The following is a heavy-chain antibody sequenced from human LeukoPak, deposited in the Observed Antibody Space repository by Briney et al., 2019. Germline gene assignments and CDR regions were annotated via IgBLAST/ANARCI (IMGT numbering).Heavy chain of an antibody. CDR3: AREGVASGFDY. CDR1: GDTFSSYA. D-gene: IGHD6-19*01. CDR2: IIPILGTA. Sequence: ASVQVSCKAPGDTFSSYAISWVRQAPGQGLEWMGGIIPILGTANYAQKLQGRVTITADESTSTAYMELSSLRSEDTAVYYCAREGVASGFDYWGQGTLVTVSS. V-gene: IGHV1-69*13. J-gene: IGHJ4*02.